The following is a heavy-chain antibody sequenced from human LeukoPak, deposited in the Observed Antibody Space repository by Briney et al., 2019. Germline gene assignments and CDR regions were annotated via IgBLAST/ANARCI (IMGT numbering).Heavy chain of an antibody. CDR3: ARDGGSGPGHSYWFDP. CDR1: GYTFTSYA. D-gene: IGHD3-10*01. Sequence: ASVKVSCKASGYTFTSYAMHWVRQAPGQRLEWMGWINAGNGNTKYSQKFQGRVTITRDTSASTAYMELSSLRSEDTAVYYCARDGGSGPGHSYWFDPWGQGTLVTVSS. J-gene: IGHJ5*02. CDR2: INAGNGNT. V-gene: IGHV1-3*01.